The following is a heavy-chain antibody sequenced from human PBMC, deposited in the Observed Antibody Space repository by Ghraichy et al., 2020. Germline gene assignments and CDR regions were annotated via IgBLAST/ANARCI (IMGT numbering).Heavy chain of an antibody. D-gene: IGHD1-7*01. CDR3: ARAQLELRGGWFDP. J-gene: IGHJ5*02. V-gene: IGHV3-30*04. CDR2: ISYDGSNK. CDR1: GFTFSSYA. Sequence: GESLNISCAASGFTFSSYAMHWVRQAPGKGLEWVAVISYDGSNKYYADSVKGRFTISRDNSKNTLYLQMNSLRAEDTAVYYCARAQLELRGGWFDPWGQGTLVTVSS.